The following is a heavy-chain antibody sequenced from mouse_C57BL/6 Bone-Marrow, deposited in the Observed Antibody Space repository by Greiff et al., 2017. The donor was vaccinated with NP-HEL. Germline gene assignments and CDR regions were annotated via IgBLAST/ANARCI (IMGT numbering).Heavy chain of an antibody. Sequence: VQLQQPGAELVKPGASVKMSCKASGYTFTSYWITWVKQRPGQGLEWIGDIYPGSGSTNYNEKFKSKATLTVDTSPSTAYMQLSSLTSEDSAVYYCARSHYYGALFDYWGQGTTLTVSS. D-gene: IGHD1-2*01. CDR2: IYPGSGST. CDR1: GYTFTSYW. V-gene: IGHV1-55*01. J-gene: IGHJ2*01. CDR3: ARSHYYGALFDY.